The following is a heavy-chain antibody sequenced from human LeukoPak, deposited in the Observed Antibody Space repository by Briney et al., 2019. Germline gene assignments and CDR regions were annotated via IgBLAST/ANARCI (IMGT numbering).Heavy chain of an antibody. V-gene: IGHV3-23*01. D-gene: IGHD3-22*01. CDR1: GFIFSSYA. Sequence: PGGSLRLSCAASGFIFSSYAMSWVRQAPGKGLEWVSAISGSGGYTYYADSVKGRLTISRDNSKNTLYLQMNSLRAEDTAVYYCAKMVVVGNFDHWGQGTLVTVSS. J-gene: IGHJ4*02. CDR3: AKMVVVGNFDH. CDR2: ISGSGGYT.